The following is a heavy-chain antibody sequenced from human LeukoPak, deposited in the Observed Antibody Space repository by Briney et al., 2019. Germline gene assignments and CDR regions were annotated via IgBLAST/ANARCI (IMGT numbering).Heavy chain of an antibody. CDR1: GYTFTAYY. J-gene: IGHJ4*02. CDR3: ARFDTITGTTDS. D-gene: IGHD1-7*01. V-gene: IGHV1-2*06. CDR2: INPNSGGT. Sequence: ASVRVSCKASGYTFTAYYMYWVRQAPGQGLEWMGRINPNSGGTNYAQNFQGRVTMTRDTSISTAYIELSRLRSDDTAVYYCARFDTITGTTDSWGQGTLVTVSS.